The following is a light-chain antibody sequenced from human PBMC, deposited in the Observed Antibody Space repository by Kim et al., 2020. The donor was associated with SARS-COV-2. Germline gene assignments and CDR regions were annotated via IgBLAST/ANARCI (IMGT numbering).Light chain of an antibody. CDR2: GKN. CDR1: SLRSYY. Sequence: LGGTVGITSREDSLRSYYAGWYQQKPGQAPVLVIYGKNNRPSGIPDRFSGSSSGNTASLTITGAHAEDEADYYCNSRDSSGDHWVFGGGTQLTVL. J-gene: IGLJ3*02. V-gene: IGLV3-19*01. CDR3: NSRDSSGDHWV.